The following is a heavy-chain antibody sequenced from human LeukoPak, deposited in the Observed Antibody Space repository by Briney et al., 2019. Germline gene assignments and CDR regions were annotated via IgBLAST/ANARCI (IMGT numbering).Heavy chain of an antibody. V-gene: IGHV4-4*02. J-gene: IGHJ3*02. CDR2: NYHSRST. CDR3: AREDYTHAFDI. CDR1: GGSINSSYW. D-gene: IGHD4-11*01. Sequence: SETLSLTCAVSGGSINSSYWWSWARQPPGEGLEWIKQNYHSRSTNYNPSLKSRVTISVDKSKNQFYLKMFSVIAADTALYDCAREDYTHAFDIWGQGTLVTVSS.